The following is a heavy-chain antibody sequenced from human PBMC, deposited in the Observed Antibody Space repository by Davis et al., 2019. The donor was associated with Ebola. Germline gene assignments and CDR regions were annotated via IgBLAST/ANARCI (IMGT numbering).Heavy chain of an antibody. D-gene: IGHD1-14*01. CDR1: GFTFRNYA. CDR3: ARDRTGTGAFDI. J-gene: IGHJ3*02. Sequence: PGGSLRLSCAASGFTFRNYAIHWVRQAPGKGLEWVAVIAYDGTTQYYADSVKGRFTISRDNAKKSLYLVMNSLKPEDMALYYCARDRTGTGAFDIWGQGTMVTVFS. CDR2: IAYDGTTQ. V-gene: IGHV3-30-3*01.